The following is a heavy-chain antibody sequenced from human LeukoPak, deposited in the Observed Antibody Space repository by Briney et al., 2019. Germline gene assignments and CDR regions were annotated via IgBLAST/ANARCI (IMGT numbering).Heavy chain of an antibody. Sequence: ASVKVSCKASGYTFTSYGISWVRQAPGQGLEWMGWIGAYNGNTNYAQKLQGRVTMTTDTSTSTAYMELRSLRSDDTAVYYCARDRGATVTSGYYYGMDVWGQGTTVTVSS. D-gene: IGHD4-17*01. CDR1: GYTFTSYG. V-gene: IGHV1-18*04. J-gene: IGHJ6*02. CDR3: ARDRGATVTSGYYYGMDV. CDR2: IGAYNGNT.